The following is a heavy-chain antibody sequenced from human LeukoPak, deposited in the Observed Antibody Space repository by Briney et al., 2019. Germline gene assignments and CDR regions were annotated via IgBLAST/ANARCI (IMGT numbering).Heavy chain of an antibody. CDR3: ARDAAAGSYYYYAMDV. Sequence: VASVTVSCKASGYTFTGYYMHWVRQAPGQGLEGMGWINPNSGGTNYAQKFQGRVTMTRDTSISTAYMELSRLRSDDTAVYYCARDAAAGSYYYYAMDVWGQGTTVTVSS. CDR1: GYTFTGYY. J-gene: IGHJ6*02. V-gene: IGHV1-2*02. CDR2: INPNSGGT. D-gene: IGHD6-13*01.